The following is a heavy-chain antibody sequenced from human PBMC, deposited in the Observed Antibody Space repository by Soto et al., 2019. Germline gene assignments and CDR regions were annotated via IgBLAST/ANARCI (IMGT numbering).Heavy chain of an antibody. CDR3: ARGGLTTIVAANWFDP. J-gene: IGHJ5*02. V-gene: IGHV1-69*06. CDR1: GGTFSSYA. D-gene: IGHD4-17*01. CDR2: IIPIFGTA. Sequence: QVQLVQSGAEVKKPGSSVKVSCKASGGTFSSYAISWVRQAPGQGLEWMGGIIPIFGTANYAQKFQGRVTITADKPTSTADMELSSLSSEDTAVYYCARGGLTTIVAANWFDPWGQGTLVTVSS.